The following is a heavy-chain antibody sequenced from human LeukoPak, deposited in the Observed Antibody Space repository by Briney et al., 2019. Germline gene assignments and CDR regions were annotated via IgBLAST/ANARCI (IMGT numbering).Heavy chain of an antibody. D-gene: IGHD3-3*01. CDR1: GGSIGSFY. V-gene: IGHV4-59*01. CDR3: ARGYAFWSGYYFDY. J-gene: IGHJ4*02. CDR2: IYYSGST. Sequence: PSETLSLTCTVAGGSIGSFYWGWIRQPPGKGLEWIGYIYYSGSTNSNPSLKSRVTISVDTSKNQISLKLSSVTAADTAMYYCARGYAFWSGYYFDYWGQGTLVTVSS.